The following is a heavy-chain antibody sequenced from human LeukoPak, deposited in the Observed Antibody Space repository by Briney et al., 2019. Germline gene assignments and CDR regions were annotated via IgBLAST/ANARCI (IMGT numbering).Heavy chain of an antibody. CDR1: GFTFSSYS. CDR3: ARGTEVVVAVPLYD. D-gene: IGHD2-15*01. Sequence: GGSLRLSCAASGFTFSSYSMNWVRQAPGKGLEWVSSISSSSSYIYYADSVKDRFTISRDNAKNSLYLQMNSLRAEDTAVYYCARGTEVVVAVPLYDWGQGTLVTVSS. J-gene: IGHJ4*02. CDR2: ISSSSSYI. V-gene: IGHV3-21*01.